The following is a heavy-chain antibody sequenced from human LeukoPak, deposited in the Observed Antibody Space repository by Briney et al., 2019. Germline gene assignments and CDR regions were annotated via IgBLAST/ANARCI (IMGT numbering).Heavy chain of an antibody. CDR3: ARGLGGWFDP. D-gene: IGHD3-16*01. CDR2: INHSGST. V-gene: IGHV4-34*01. J-gene: IGHJ5*02. CDR1: GGSFSGYY. Sequence: SETLSLTCAVYGGSFSGYYWSWIRQPPGKGLEWIGEINHSGSTNYNPSLKSRVTISVDTSKNQFSLKLSSVTAADTAVYYCARGLGGWFDPWGQGTLVTVSS.